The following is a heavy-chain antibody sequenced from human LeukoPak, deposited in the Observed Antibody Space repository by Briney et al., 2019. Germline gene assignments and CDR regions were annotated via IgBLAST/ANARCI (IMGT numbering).Heavy chain of an antibody. CDR1: GFTFSSNG. V-gene: IGHV3-48*04. CDR3: ARDGDFWSAQGAFDI. D-gene: IGHD3-3*01. Sequence: GGSLRLSCAASGFTFSSNGMNWVRQAPGKGLEWVSYISATGGTIYYADSVKGRFTISRDNAKNSLYLQMNSLRVEDTALYYRARDGDFWSAQGAFDIWGQGTMVTVSS. CDR2: ISATGGTI. J-gene: IGHJ3*02.